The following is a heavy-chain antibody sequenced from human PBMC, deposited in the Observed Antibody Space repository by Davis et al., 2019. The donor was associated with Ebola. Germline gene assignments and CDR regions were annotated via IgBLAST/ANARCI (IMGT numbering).Heavy chain of an antibody. V-gene: IGHV3-23*01. Sequence: GESLKISCAASGFVFSSYVMSWVRRAPGKGLEWVSTLGLSADTYYADSVKGRFTISRDNSKNTLHLQMNSLRVEDTAIYYCAKGNYDSSGYWGYWFDPWGQGTLVTVSS. CDR3: AKGNYDSSGYWGYWFDP. CDR2: LGLSADT. J-gene: IGHJ5*02. D-gene: IGHD3-22*01. CDR1: GFVFSSYV.